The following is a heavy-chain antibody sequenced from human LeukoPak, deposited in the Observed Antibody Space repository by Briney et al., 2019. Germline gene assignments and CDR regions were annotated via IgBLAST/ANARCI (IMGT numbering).Heavy chain of an antibody. Sequence: PSETLSLTCTVSGGSISSYYWSWIRQPAGKGLEWIGRIYTSGSTNYNPSLKSRVTMSVDTSKNQFSLKLSSVTAADTAVYYCATLESHYDFWSGYYTSGAFDIWGQGTMVTVSS. CDR1: GGSISSYY. V-gene: IGHV4-4*07. D-gene: IGHD3-3*01. J-gene: IGHJ3*02. CDR2: IYTSGST. CDR3: ATLESHYDFWSGYYTSGAFDI.